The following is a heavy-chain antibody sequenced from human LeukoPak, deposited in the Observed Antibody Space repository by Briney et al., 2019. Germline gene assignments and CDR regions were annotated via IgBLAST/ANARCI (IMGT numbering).Heavy chain of an antibody. J-gene: IGHJ6*03. CDR1: GGSFSGYY. CDR2: INHSGST. V-gene: IGHV4-34*01. D-gene: IGHD6-13*01. CDR3: ARIGLAAAGYLFIYYYYMDV. Sequence: PSETLSLTCAVYGGSFSGYYWSWIRQPPGKGLEWIGEINHSGSTNYNPSLKSRVTISVDTSKNQFSLKLSSVTAADTAVYYCARIGLAAAGYLFIYYYYMDVWGKGTTVTVSS.